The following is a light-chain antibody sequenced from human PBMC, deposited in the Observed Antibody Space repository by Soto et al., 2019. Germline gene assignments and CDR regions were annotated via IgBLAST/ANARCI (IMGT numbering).Light chain of an antibody. CDR3: QQYNNWPLWT. J-gene: IGKJ1*01. CDR2: GAS. V-gene: IGKV3-15*01. Sequence: EIVMTQSPATLSVSPGERATLSCRASQRVSSNLAWYQQKPGQAPRLLIYGASTRATGIPARFSGSGSGTEFTLTISSLQSEDFAVYYCQQYNNWPLWTFGQWTKVEIK. CDR1: QRVSSN.